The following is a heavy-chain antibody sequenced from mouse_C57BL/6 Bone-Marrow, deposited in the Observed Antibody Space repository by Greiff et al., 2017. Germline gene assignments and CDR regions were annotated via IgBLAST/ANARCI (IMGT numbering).Heavy chain of an antibody. J-gene: IGHJ4*01. Sequence: LVESGAELVRPGTSVKMSCKASGYTFTNYWIGWAKQRPGHGLEWIGDIYPGGGYTNYNEKFKGKATLTADKSSSTAYMQFSSLTSEDSAIYYCARSRWDAMDYWGQGTSVTVSS. CDR3: ARSRWDAMDY. CDR1: GYTFTNYW. D-gene: IGHD4-1*01. CDR2: IYPGGGYT. V-gene: IGHV1-63*01.